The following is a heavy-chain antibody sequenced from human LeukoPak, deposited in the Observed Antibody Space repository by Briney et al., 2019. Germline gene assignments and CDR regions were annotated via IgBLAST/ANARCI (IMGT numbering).Heavy chain of an antibody. CDR3: AKDVTIFGVAKTSDAFDI. CDR2: ISGSGGST. V-gene: IGHV3-23*01. D-gene: IGHD3-3*01. Sequence: SGGSLRLSCAASGFTFSSYAMSWVRQAPGKGLEWVSAISGSGGSTYYADSVKGRFTISRDNFKNTLYLQMNSLRAEDTAVYYCAKDVTIFGVAKTSDAFDIWGQGTMVTVSS. CDR1: GFTFSSYA. J-gene: IGHJ3*02.